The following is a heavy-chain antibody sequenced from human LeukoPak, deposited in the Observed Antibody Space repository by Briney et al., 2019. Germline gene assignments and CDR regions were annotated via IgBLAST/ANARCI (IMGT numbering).Heavy chain of an antibody. D-gene: IGHD3-22*01. J-gene: IGHJ2*01. Sequence: KPSETLSLTCTVSGGSISYSSYYWGWIRQPPGKGLEWIGSIYYSGSTYYNPSLKSRVTISVDTSKNQFSLKLSSVTAADTAVYYCARPSHAFIDYYDSSGYYYDWYFDLWGRGTLVTVSS. CDR2: IYYSGST. CDR3: ARPSHAFIDYYDSSGYYYDWYFDL. CDR1: GGSISYSSYY. V-gene: IGHV4-39*01.